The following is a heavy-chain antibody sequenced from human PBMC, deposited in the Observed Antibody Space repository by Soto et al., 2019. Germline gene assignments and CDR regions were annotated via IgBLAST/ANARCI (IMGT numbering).Heavy chain of an antibody. D-gene: IGHD4-17*01. J-gene: IGHJ6*03. CDR2: ISWNSGSI. V-gene: IGHV3-9*01. CDR1: GFTFDDYA. CDR3: AKDMDGDYVSYYYMDV. Sequence: ESGGGLVQPGRSLRLSCAASGFTFDDYAMHWVRQAPGKGLEWVSGISWNSGSIGYADSVKGRFTISRDNAKNSLYLQMNSLRAEDTALYYCAKDMDGDYVSYYYMDVWGKGTTVTVSS.